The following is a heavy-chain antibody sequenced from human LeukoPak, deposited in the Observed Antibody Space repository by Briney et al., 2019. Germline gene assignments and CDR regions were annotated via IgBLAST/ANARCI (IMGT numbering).Heavy chain of an antibody. Sequence: GGSLRLSCTASGFTFGDYAMSWFRQAPGKGLEWVGFIRSKAYGGTTVYAASVKGRFTISRDDSKSIAYLQMNSLKTEDTAVYYCAQYYYDSSGYFDYWGQGTLVTVSS. D-gene: IGHD3-22*01. J-gene: IGHJ4*02. CDR2: IRSKAYGGTT. CDR1: GFTFGDYA. V-gene: IGHV3-49*03. CDR3: AQYYYDSSGYFDY.